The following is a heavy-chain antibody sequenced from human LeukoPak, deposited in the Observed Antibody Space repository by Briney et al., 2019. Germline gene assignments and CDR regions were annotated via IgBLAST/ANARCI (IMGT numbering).Heavy chain of an antibody. D-gene: IGHD5-12*01. Sequence: SVKVSCKASGGTFSSYAISWVRQAPGQGLEWMGGIIPIFGTANYAQKFQGRVTITADESTSTAYMELSSLRSGDTAVYYCARMDYTSGYEAYYYYYMDVWGKGTTVTISS. CDR2: IIPIFGTA. V-gene: IGHV1-69*13. CDR1: GGTFSSYA. CDR3: ARMDYTSGYEAYYYYYMDV. J-gene: IGHJ6*03.